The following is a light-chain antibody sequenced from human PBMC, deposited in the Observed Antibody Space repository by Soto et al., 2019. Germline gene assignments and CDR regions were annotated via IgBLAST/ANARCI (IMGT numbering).Light chain of an antibody. CDR1: QDISNY. CDR2: DAS. J-gene: IGKJ4*01. V-gene: IGKV1-33*01. CDR3: QQYDNLSLT. Sequence: DIQMTQSPSSLSASVGARVTITCRASQDISNYLNWYQQKPGKAPKLLIYDASNLETGVPSRFSGSGSGTDFTFTISSLQPEDIATYYCQQYDNLSLTFGGGTKVDI.